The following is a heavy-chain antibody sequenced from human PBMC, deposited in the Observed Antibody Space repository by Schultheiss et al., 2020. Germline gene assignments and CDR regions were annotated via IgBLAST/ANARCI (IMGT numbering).Heavy chain of an antibody. CDR1: GTAITNSNW. Sequence: SETLSLTCAVSGTAITNSNWWSWVRQTPGKGLEWIGQIYQSGSTKYNPSLESRVTISVDTSNNLFSLNLKSVTAADTGVYFCARGVDYNNYVMSAFDIWGQGTLVTVSS. V-gene: IGHV4-4*02. CDR2: IYQSGST. CDR3: ARGVDYNNYVMSAFDI. J-gene: IGHJ3*02. D-gene: IGHD4-11*01.